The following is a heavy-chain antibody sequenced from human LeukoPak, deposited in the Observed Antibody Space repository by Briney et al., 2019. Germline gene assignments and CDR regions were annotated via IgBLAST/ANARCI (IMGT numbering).Heavy chain of an antibody. Sequence: ASVTVSCKASGYTFTSYGINWVRQAPGQGLEWMGWITAYNGNTNYAQKLQGRVTLTTDTSTNTAYMELRSLRSDDTAVYYCAKAPRSGRLPPDYWGQGTLVTVSS. CDR3: AKAPRSGRLPPDY. D-gene: IGHD2-15*01. CDR2: ITAYNGNT. J-gene: IGHJ4*02. CDR1: GYTFTSYG. V-gene: IGHV1-18*01.